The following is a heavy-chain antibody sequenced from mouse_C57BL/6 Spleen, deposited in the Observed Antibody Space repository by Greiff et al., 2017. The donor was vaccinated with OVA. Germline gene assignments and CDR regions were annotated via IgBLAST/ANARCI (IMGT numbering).Heavy chain of an antibody. Sequence: QVQLQQPGAELVKPGASVKMSCKASGYTFTSYWITWVKQRPGQGLEWIGDIYPGSGSTNYNEKFKSKATLTVDTSSSTAYMQLRSLTSEDSAVDYCARPRLYSNYGYCDVWGTGTTVTVSS. D-gene: IGHD2-5*01. CDR3: ARPRLYSNYGYCDV. V-gene: IGHV1-55*01. J-gene: IGHJ1*03. CDR2: IYPGSGST. CDR1: GYTFTSYW.